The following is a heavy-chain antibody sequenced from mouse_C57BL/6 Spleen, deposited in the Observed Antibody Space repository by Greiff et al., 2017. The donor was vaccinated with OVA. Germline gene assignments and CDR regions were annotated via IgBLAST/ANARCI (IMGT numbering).Heavy chain of an antibody. Sequence: QVQLQQSGAELARPGASAKMSCKASGYTFTSYTMHWVKQRPGQGLEWIGYINPSSGYTKYNQKFKDKATLTADKSSSTAYMQLSSLTSEDSAVYYCARSLQEKTLDYWGQGTTLTVSS. J-gene: IGHJ2*01. V-gene: IGHV1-4*01. CDR3: ARSLQEKTLDY. CDR1: GYTFTSYT. CDR2: INPSSGYT.